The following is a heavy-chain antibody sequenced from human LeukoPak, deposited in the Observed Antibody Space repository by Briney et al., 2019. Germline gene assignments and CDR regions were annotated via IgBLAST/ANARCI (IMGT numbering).Heavy chain of an antibody. CDR2: ISSSNSYI. Sequence: GGSLRLSCAASGFPFNTYTMNWVRQAPGKGLEWVSSISSSNSYIYYADSVKGRFIISRDDSKDTLYLQMNRLRAEDTAVYYCARVNSGLDAFDIWGQGTMVTVPS. CDR1: GFPFNTYT. D-gene: IGHD1-26*01. CDR3: ARVNSGLDAFDI. V-gene: IGHV3-21*04. J-gene: IGHJ3*02.